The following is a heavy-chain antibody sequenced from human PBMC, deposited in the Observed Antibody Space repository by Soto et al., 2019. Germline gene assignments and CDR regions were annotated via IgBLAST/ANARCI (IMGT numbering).Heavy chain of an antibody. Sequence: SETLSLTRAVYCGSFSGYYARWLRQPPWWGLEWIGEINHSGSTNYNPSLKSRVTISVDTSKNQFSLKLSSVTAADTAVYYCASLGSGRNYGSGSNYYYYGMDVWGQGTTVT. CDR1: CGSFSGYY. D-gene: IGHD3-10*01. CDR2: INHSGST. V-gene: IGHV4-34*01. J-gene: IGHJ6*02. CDR3: ASLGSGRNYGSGSNYYYYGMDV.